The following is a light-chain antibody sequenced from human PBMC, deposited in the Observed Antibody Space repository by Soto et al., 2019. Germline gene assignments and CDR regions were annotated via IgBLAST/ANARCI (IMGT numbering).Light chain of an antibody. CDR3: QQYDNWPQT. J-gene: IGKJ1*01. Sequence: EIVMTQSPATLSVSPGERATLSCRASQSVSSNLAWYQQRPGQVPRLLIFGASMRASGVPARFSASGSGTEFALTISSLQSEDFAVYYCQQYDNWPQTFGQGTKVDIK. V-gene: IGKV3-15*01. CDR1: QSVSSN. CDR2: GAS.